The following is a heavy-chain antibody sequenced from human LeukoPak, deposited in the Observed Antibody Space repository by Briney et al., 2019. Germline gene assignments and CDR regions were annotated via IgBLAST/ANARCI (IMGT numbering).Heavy chain of an antibody. V-gene: IGHV1-8*01. J-gene: IGHJ5*02. CDR2: MNPNSGNT. Sequence: ASVKVSCKASGYAFTSYDINWVRQATGQGLGWMGWMNPNSGNTGYAQKFQGRVTMTRNTSISTAYMELSSLRSEDTAVYYCARGSPTQEWFDPWGQGTLVTVSS. CDR1: GYAFTSYD. CDR3: ARGSPTQEWFDP.